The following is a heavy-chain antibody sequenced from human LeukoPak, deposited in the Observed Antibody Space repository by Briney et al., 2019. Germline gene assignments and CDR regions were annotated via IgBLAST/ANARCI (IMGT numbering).Heavy chain of an antibody. D-gene: IGHD7-27*01. CDR1: GASISSGGYY. V-gene: IGHV4-30-2*01. CDR2: IYHSGST. Sequence: PSETLSLTCTVSGASISSGGYYWGWLRQPPGKGLEWIGYIYHSGSTYYNPSLKSRVTISVDRSKNQFSLKLSSVTAADTAVYYCGRTEANWGLFYHWGRGTLVTVS. J-gene: IGHJ4*02. CDR3: GRTEANWGLFYH.